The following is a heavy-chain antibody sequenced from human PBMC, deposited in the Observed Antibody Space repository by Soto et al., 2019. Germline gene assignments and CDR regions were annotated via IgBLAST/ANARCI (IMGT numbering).Heavy chain of an antibody. CDR1: GFTFSSCA. Sequence: GGSLRLSCAASGFTFSSCAMSWVRQAPGKGLEWVSGIGGSGDDTEYTDSVKGRFTISRDNSKNSLFLQMNSLRADDTAVYYCARDVAYSRQDYWGLGTLVTVSS. V-gene: IGHV3-23*01. J-gene: IGHJ4*02. CDR2: IGGSGDDT. CDR3: ARDVAYSRQDY. D-gene: IGHD1-26*01.